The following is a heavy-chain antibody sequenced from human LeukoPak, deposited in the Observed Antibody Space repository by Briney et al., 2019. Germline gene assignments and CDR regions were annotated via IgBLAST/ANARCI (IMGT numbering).Heavy chain of an antibody. J-gene: IGHJ4*02. D-gene: IGHD3-22*01. Sequence: GGSLRLSCAASGFTFSNYEMNWVRQAPGKGLEWVSVIYSGGSTYYADSVKGRFTISRDNSKNTLYLQMNSLRAEDTAVYYCAGGKWLFLYWGQGTLVTVSS. CDR1: GFTFSNYE. V-gene: IGHV3-66*01. CDR3: AGGKWLFLY. CDR2: IYSGGST.